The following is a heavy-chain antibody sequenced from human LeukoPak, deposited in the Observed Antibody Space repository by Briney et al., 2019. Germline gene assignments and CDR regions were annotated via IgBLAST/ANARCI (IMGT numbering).Heavy chain of an antibody. CDR2: IYYSGST. J-gene: IGHJ4*02. D-gene: IGHD4-11*01. CDR1: GGSVSSGSYY. Sequence: PSETLSLTCTVSGGSVSSGSYYWRWIRQPPGKGLEWIGYIYYSGSTNYNPSLKSRVTISVDTSKNQFSLKLSSVTAADTAVHYCASDAVTVNSYYFDYWGQGTLVTVSS. CDR3: ASDAVTVNSYYFDY. V-gene: IGHV4-61*01.